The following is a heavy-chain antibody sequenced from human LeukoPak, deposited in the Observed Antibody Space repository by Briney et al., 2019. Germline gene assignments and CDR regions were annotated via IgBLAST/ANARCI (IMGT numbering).Heavy chain of an antibody. J-gene: IGHJ6*04. Sequence: GSLRLPWAAPGFTFRDFDMSWFRQGPGEGVEWVSFISGNGSSMNYADSVKGRLTISRDNAKNSLYLQMNSQRAEDTAVYYCAELGITMIGGVWGKGTTVTISS. CDR3: AELGITMIGGV. V-gene: IGHV3-11*04. D-gene: IGHD3-10*02. CDR1: GFTFRDFD. CDR2: ISGNGSSM.